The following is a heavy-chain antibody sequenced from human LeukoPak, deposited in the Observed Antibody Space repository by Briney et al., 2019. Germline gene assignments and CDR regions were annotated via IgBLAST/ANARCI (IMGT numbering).Heavy chain of an antibody. V-gene: IGHV4-59*01. CDR2: IYYIGST. J-gene: IGHJ4*02. CDR3: ARSRLAAIDIDFDY. Sequence: SETLSLTCTVSGGSISSYHWTWIRHPPGKGLEWIGYIYYIGSTNYSPSLKSRVTISLDTSRNQFSLRLSSVTAADTAVYYCARSRLAAIDIDFDYWGQGTLVTVSS. CDR1: GGSISSYH. D-gene: IGHD2-15*01.